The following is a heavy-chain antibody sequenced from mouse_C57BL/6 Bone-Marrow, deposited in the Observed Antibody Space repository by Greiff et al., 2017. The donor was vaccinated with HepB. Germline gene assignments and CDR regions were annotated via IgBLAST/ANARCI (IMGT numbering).Heavy chain of an antibody. D-gene: IGHD2-3*01. CDR2: ISSGSSTI. CDR3: ARQEDDERGAMDY. CDR1: GFTFSDYG. Sequence: DVMLVESGGGLVKPGGSLKLSCAASGFTFSDYGMHWVRQAPEKGLEWVAYISSGSSTIYYADTVKGRFTISRDNAKNTLFLQMTSLRSEDTAMYYCARQEDDERGAMDYWGQGTSVTVSS. J-gene: IGHJ4*01. V-gene: IGHV5-17*01.